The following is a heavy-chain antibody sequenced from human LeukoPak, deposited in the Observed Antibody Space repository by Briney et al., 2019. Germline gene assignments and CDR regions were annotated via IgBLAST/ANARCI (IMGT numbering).Heavy chain of an antibody. J-gene: IGHJ6*04. Sequence: GGSLRLSCAASGFTFSSYGMHWVRQAPGKGLEWVAVIWYDGSNKYYADSVKGRFTTSRDNSKNTLYLQMNSLRAEDTAVYYCARGESSSWYLKPYYGMDVWGKGTTVTVSS. CDR3: ARGESSSWYLKPYYGMDV. CDR2: IWYDGSNK. V-gene: IGHV3-33*01. CDR1: GFTFSSYG. D-gene: IGHD6-13*01.